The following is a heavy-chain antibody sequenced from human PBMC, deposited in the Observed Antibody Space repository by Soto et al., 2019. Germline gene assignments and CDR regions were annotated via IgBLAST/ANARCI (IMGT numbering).Heavy chain of an antibody. CDR1: GFTFSSYW. V-gene: IGHV3-74*01. CDR3: ARGPRPLKYYDFWSGPTQPMDV. Sequence: GGSLRLSCAASGFTFSSYWMHWVRQAPGKGLVWVSRINSDGSSTSYADSVKGRFTISRDKAKNTLYLQMNSLRAEDTAVYYCARGPRPLKYYDFWSGPTQPMDVWGKGTTVTVSS. CDR2: INSDGSST. D-gene: IGHD3-3*01. J-gene: IGHJ6*03.